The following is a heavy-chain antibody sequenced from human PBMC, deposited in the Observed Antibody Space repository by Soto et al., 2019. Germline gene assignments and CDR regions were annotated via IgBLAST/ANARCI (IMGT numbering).Heavy chain of an antibody. Sequence: EVQLLESGGGLVQPGGSLRLSCAASGFTFSSYAMSWVRRAPGKGLEWVSGLSKSGYRTYYADSVKCRFIISRAKSKDTLYLQMNSLRAEDTDVYYCATTPQYVTAGGADYWGQGIPVTVSS. CDR1: GFTFSSYA. D-gene: IGHD1-26*01. V-gene: IGHV3-23*01. J-gene: IGHJ4*02. CDR2: LSKSGYRT. CDR3: ATTPQYVTAGGADY.